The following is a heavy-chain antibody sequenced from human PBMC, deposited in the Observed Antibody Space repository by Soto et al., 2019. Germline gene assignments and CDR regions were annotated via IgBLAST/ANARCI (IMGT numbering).Heavy chain of an antibody. CDR3: ARDNPGTLTTVTYYYYYGMDV. J-gene: IGHJ6*02. CDR1: GYTFTGYY. Sequence: ASVKVSCKASGYTFTGYYMHWVRQAPGQGLEWMGIINPNSGGTNYAQKFQGIVTMTRDTSTSTVYMELSSLRSAATAVYYCARDNPGTLTTVTYYYYYGMDVWGQGTTVTVSS. CDR2: INPNSGGT. D-gene: IGHD4-17*01. V-gene: IGHV1-2*02.